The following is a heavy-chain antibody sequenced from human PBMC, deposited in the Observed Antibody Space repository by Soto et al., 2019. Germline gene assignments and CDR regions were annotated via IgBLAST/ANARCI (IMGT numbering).Heavy chain of an antibody. D-gene: IGHD1-1*01. V-gene: IGHV1-69*12. Sequence: QVQLVQSGAEVKKPGSSVRVSCRTSGGTFKKYGFSWVRQAPGQGLEWMGGIIPMYGIANYGQIFQGRLTIPEELSQDTAYVQLFTHEQDDAAVYYGGGEVGVTGLQLWGQGYQVTDSS. CDR2: IIPMYGIA. CDR1: GGTFKKYG. J-gene: IGHJ4*02. CDR3: GGEVGVTGLQL.